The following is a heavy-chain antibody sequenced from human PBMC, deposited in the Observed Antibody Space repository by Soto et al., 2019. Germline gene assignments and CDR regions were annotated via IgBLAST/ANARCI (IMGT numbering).Heavy chain of an antibody. CDR2: VKDGGHT. Sequence: QVQLQQWGAGLLKPSETLSLKCAVTGGSLSGYYWSWIRQPPGKGLEWIGEVKDGGHTNYSPSLRGTVTISSDTSNNQFSLGLNSGTAADTGVYYCARGQEGVVATHWDHGSLVTVSS. CDR3: ARGQEGVVATH. CDR1: GGSLSGYY. V-gene: IGHV4-34*01. D-gene: IGHD5-12*01. J-gene: IGHJ4*01.